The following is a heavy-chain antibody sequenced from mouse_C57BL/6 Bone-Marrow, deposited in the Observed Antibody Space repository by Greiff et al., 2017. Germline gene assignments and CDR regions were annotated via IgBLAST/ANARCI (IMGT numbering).Heavy chain of an antibody. CDR1: GYSITSGYY. Sequence: EVKLLESGPGLVKPSQSLSLTCSVTGYSITSGYYWNWIRQFPGNKLEWMGYLSYDGSNNYNPSLKNRISIPRATSTNPFFLKLNSVTTEDTAADYCGGGGAYDYDASYFDYWGQGTTLTVSS. J-gene: IGHJ2*01. D-gene: IGHD2-4*01. CDR2: LSYDGSN. V-gene: IGHV3-6*01. CDR3: GGGGAYDYDASYFDY.